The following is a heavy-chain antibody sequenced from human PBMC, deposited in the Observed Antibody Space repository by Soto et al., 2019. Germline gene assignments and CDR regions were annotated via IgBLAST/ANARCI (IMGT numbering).Heavy chain of an antibody. V-gene: IGHV1-18*04. CDR3: VRDLDGSGSYYNDS. J-gene: IGHJ4*02. CDR1: GYIFLSYG. Sequence: ASVKVSCKTSGYIFLSYGLSWVRQAPGQGLEWMGWIRPYDATTNYAQKFQGRVTMTIDTSTSSVYMELRSLRSDDTAVYYCVRDLDGSGSYYNDSGGGGPLVTVSS. D-gene: IGHD3-10*01. CDR2: IRPYDATT.